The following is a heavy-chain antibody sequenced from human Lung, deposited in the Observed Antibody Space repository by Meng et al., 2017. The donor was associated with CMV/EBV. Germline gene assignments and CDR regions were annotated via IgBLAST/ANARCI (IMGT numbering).Heavy chain of an antibody. CDR3: ARQVVPAAKANYYYYYRMDV. CDR2: IYPGDSDT. V-gene: IGHV5-51*01. Sequence: XVSXKGSGYSFTSYWIGWVRQMPGKGLEWMGIIYPGDSDTRYSPSFQGQVTISADKSISTAYLQWSSLKASDTAMYYCARQVVPAAKANYYYYYRMDVWXQGTTVTVSS. CDR1: GYSFTSYW. D-gene: IGHD2-2*01. J-gene: IGHJ6*02.